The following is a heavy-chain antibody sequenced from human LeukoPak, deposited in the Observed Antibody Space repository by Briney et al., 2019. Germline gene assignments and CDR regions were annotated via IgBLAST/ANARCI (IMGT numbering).Heavy chain of an antibody. Sequence: SVKVSCKASGGAFSSYAISWVRQAPGQGLEWMGMIIPIFGTTNYAQKFQGRVTITADESTSTAHMELSSLRSEDTAVYYCARHYYGSGSILYYGMDVWGKGTTVTVSS. CDR1: GGAFSSYA. D-gene: IGHD3-10*01. V-gene: IGHV1-69*13. CDR3: ARHYYGSGSILYYGMDV. CDR2: IIPIFGTT. J-gene: IGHJ6*04.